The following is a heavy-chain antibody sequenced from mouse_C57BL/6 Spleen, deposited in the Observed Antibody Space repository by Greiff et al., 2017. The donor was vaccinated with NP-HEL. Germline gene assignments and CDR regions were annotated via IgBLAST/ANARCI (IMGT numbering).Heavy chain of an antibody. CDR3: ARPDGYYAMDH. D-gene: IGHD2-3*01. Sequence: EVQVVESGGGLVKPGGSLKLSCAASGFTFSDYGMHWVRQAPEKGLEWVAYISSGSSTIYYADTVKGRFTISRDNAKNTLFLQMTSLRSEDTAMYYCARPDGYYAMDHWGQGTSVTVSS. V-gene: IGHV5-17*01. CDR2: ISSGSSTI. J-gene: IGHJ4*01. CDR1: GFTFSDYG.